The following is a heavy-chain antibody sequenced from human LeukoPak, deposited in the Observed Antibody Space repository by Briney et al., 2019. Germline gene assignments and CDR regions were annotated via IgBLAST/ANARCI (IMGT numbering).Heavy chain of an antibody. V-gene: IGHV3-30*18. J-gene: IGHJ5*02. CDR1: GFTFSSYG. D-gene: IGHD6-19*01. CDR3: AKDSVLTGYSSGWYSENWFDP. Sequence: GGSLRLSCAASGFTFSSYGMHWVRQAPGKGLEWVAVISYDGSNKYYADSVKGRLTISRDNSKNTLYLQMNSLRAEDTAVYYCAKDSVLTGYSSGWYSENWFDPWGQGTLVTVSS. CDR2: ISYDGSNK.